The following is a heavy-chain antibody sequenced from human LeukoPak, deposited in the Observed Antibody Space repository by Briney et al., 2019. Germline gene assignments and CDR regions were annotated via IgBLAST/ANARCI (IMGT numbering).Heavy chain of an antibody. CDR3: ARVGQKDIVATISLGDAFDI. V-gene: IGHV4-4*02. Sequence: KASGTLSLTCAVSGGSISSSNWWSWVRQPPGKGLEWIGEIYHSGSTNYNPSLKSRVTISVDKSKNQFSLKLSSVTAADTAVYYCARVGQKDIVATISLGDAFDIWGQGTMVTVSS. CDR2: IYHSGST. CDR1: GGSISSSNW. D-gene: IGHD5-12*01. J-gene: IGHJ3*02.